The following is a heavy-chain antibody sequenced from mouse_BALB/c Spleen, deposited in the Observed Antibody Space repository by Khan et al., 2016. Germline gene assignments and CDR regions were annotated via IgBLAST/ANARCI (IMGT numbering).Heavy chain of an antibody. J-gene: IGHJ4*01. CDR1: GYSITSGYS. V-gene: IGHV3-1*02. CDR3: ARWMGYYAMDY. Sequence: QLEESGPDLVKPSQSLSLTCTVTGYSITSGYSWHWIRQFPGNKLEWMGYIHYTGTTNYNPSLKSRISFTRDTSKNQFFLQLKSVTTADTATSYCARWMGYYAMDYWGQGTSVTVSS. CDR2: IHYTGTT. D-gene: IGHD2-3*01.